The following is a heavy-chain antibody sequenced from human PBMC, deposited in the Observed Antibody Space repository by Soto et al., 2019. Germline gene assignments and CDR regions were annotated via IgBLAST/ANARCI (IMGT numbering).Heavy chain of an antibody. J-gene: IGHJ4*02. V-gene: IGHV1-69*08. CDR3: ARDSGFEGYGYFDY. CDR1: GGTFSSYT. CDR2: SIPILGIA. Sequence: QVQLVQSGAEVKKPGSSVKVSCKASGGTFSSYTISWVRQAPGQGLEWMGRSIPILGIANYAQKFQGRVTITADKSTSTAYMELSSLRSEDTAVYYCARDSGFEGYGYFDYWGQGTLVTVSS. D-gene: IGHD6-13*01.